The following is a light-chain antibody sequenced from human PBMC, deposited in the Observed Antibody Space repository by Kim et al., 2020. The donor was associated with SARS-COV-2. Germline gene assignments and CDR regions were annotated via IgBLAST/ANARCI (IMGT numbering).Light chain of an antibody. CDR3: QAWDSNSDV. J-gene: IGLJ2*01. Sequence: VSPGQTASITCSGDKLGDKYACWYQQKPGQSPVVVIYQDTKRPSGIPERFSGASSGNTATLTISGTQAMDEADYYCQAWDSNSDVFGGGTQLTVL. V-gene: IGLV3-1*01. CDR1: KLGDKY. CDR2: QDT.